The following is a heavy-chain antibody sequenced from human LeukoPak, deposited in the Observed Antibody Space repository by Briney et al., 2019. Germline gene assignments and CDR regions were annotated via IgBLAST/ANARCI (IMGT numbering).Heavy chain of an antibody. CDR2: IYYSGST. J-gene: IGHJ5*02. Sequence: PGGSLRLSCAASGFTFSNAWMSWIRQPPGKGLEWIGYIYYSGSTNYNPSLKSRVTISVDTSKNQFSLKLSSVTAADTAVYYCARDGYKNWFDPWGQGTLVTVSS. V-gene: IGHV4-59*01. CDR3: ARDGYKNWFDP. CDR1: GFTFSNAW. D-gene: IGHD5-24*01.